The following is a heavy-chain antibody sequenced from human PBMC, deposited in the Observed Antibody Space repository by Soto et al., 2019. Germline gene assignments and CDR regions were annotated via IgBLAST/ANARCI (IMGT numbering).Heavy chain of an antibody. CDR2: IYSGGST. D-gene: IGHD5-12*01. V-gene: IGHV3-53*01. Sequence: GGSLRLSCAASGFTVSSNYMSWVRHAPGKGLEWVSVIYSGGSTYYADSVKGRFTISRDNSKNTLYLQMNSLRAEDTAVYYCASAMATASDAFDIWGQGTMVTVSS. CDR3: ASAMATASDAFDI. J-gene: IGHJ3*02. CDR1: GFTVSSNY.